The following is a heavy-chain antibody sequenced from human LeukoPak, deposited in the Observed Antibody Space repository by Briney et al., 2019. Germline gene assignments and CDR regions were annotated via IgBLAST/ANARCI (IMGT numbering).Heavy chain of an antibody. CDR2: IYYSGST. CDR3: ARHRTAKDFDY. Sequence: PSETLSLTCAVYGGSFSGYYWSWIRQPPGKGLEWIGYIYYSGSTNYNPSLKSRVTISVDTSKNQFSLKLSSVTAADTAVYYCARHRTAKDFDYWGQGTLVTVSS. CDR1: GGSFSGYY. V-gene: IGHV4-59*08. J-gene: IGHJ4*02. D-gene: IGHD5-18*01.